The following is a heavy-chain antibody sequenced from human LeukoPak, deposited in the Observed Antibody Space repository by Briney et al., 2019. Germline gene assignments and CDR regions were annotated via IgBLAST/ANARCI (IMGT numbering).Heavy chain of an antibody. CDR1: GFTLRSYA. CDR3: VREGSGSAHSTPFGP. CDR2: ISGSGGST. V-gene: IGHV3-23*01. D-gene: IGHD3-10*01. Sequence: GGSLRLSCLASGFTLRSYAMSWVRQAPGKGLEWVSSISGSGGSTYYADSVKGRFTISRDNSKNTLYVQMNSLRVEDTAVYFCVREGSGSAHSTPFGPWGQGTLVTVSS. J-gene: IGHJ5*02.